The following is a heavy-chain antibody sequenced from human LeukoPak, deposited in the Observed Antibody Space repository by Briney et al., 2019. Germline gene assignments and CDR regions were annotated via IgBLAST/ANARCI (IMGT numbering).Heavy chain of an antibody. Sequence: TGGSLRLSCAPSGFMFSRHWMSWVRQAPGKGPEWVANIKQDGSEGYYVDSVKGRFTISRDNAKNSLYLQMNSLRAEDTAVYYCARDGGHSTDFDYWGQGTLVTVSS. CDR3: ARDGGHSTDFDY. V-gene: IGHV3-7*01. CDR2: IKQDGSEG. CDR1: GFMFSRHW. J-gene: IGHJ4*02. D-gene: IGHD2/OR15-2a*01.